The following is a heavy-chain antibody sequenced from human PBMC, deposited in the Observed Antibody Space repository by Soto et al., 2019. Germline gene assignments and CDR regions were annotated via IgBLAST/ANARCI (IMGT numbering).Heavy chain of an antibody. CDR1: GGSITNYY. CDR3: ARGVVVAAIHWFDP. Sequence: PSETLSLTCTVSGGSITNYYWSWIRQPPGKGLEWIGYIYSSGSTNYNPSLKSRVTISADTSKNQVSLKLTSVTAADTAVYYCARGVVVAAIHWFDPWGQGTLVTVSS. CDR2: IYSSGST. J-gene: IGHJ5*02. V-gene: IGHV4-59*01. D-gene: IGHD2-15*01.